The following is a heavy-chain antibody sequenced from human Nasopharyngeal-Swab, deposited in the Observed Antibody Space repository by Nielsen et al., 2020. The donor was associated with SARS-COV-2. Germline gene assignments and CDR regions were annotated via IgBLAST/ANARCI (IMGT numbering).Heavy chain of an antibody. Sequence: WIRQPPGKGLEWVSSISSSSSYIYYADSVKGRFTISRDNAKNSLYLQMNSLRAEDTAVYYCARDQRRDYDCWSGYYERTGYGMDVWGQGTTVTVSS. D-gene: IGHD3-3*01. J-gene: IGHJ6*02. CDR3: ARDQRRDYDCWSGYYERTGYGMDV. V-gene: IGHV3-21*01. CDR2: ISSSSSYI.